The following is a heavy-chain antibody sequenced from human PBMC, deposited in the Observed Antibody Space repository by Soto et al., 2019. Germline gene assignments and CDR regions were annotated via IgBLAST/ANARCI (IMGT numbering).Heavy chain of an antibody. V-gene: IGHV4-38-2*01. CDR1: GYSLILGYY. J-gene: IGHJ4*02. Sequence: PSETLSLSCAFSGYSLILGYYWGWIRQPPGKGLEWIGSIYRTGSTNYNPSLKSRVTISLDKSENQFSLKVTSLTAADTAVYYCASRDPGTSVDYWGQGNLVTVSS. CDR2: IYRTGST. D-gene: IGHD1-7*01. CDR3: ASRDPGTSVDY.